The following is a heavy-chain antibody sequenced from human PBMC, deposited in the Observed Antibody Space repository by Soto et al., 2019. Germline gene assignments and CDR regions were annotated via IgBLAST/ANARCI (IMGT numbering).Heavy chain of an antibody. D-gene: IGHD3-3*01. CDR3: TTYLTIFGDFQGY. J-gene: IGHJ4*02. V-gene: IGHV3-15*01. CDR2: IKSKADGGTI. CDR1: GFTFSNAW. Sequence: VSLQLSCATSGFTFSNAWMTWVRQAPGKGLEWVGRIKSKADGGTIDYAASVKGRLTISRDDSENTLFLQMNSLKAEDTAVYYCTTYLTIFGDFQGYWGQGTVVTVSS.